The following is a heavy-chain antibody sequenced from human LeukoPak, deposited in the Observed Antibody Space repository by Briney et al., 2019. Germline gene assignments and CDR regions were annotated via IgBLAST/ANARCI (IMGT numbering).Heavy chain of an antibody. J-gene: IGHJ4*02. V-gene: IGHV4-59*01. CDR2: IYYSGST. CDR1: GGSISSYY. D-gene: IGHD6-19*01. CDR3: ARGISGWARGLNFDY. Sequence: PSETLSLTCAVYGGSISSYYWSWLRQPPGKGLEWIGYIYYSGSTNYNPSLKSRVTISVDTSKNQFCLKLSSVTAADTAVYYCARGISGWARGLNFDYWGQGTLVTVSS.